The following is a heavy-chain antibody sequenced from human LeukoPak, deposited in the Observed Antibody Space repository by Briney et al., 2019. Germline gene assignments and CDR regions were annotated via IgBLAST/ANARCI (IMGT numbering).Heavy chain of an antibody. J-gene: IGHJ4*02. CDR1: GYTFTSYA. D-gene: IGHD5-18*01. CDR3: ARDNTDLVASDY. Sequence: SVKVSCKASGYTFTSYAMNWVRQAPGQGLEWVGGIIPLFDTTHYAQKFQGRVTISADESTSTAYMELSSLSSEDTAVYYCARDNTDLVASDYWGQGTLVTVSS. CDR2: IIPLFDTT. V-gene: IGHV1-69*13.